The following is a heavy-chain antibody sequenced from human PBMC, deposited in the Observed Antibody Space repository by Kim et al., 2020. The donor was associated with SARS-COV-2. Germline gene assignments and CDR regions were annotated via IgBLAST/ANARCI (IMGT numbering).Heavy chain of an antibody. D-gene: IGHD2-15*01. CDR2: ISGTSSSI. Sequence: GGSLRLSCAASGFTFSSYGMNWVRQAPGKGLEWISYISGTSSSIYYADSVKGRFTISRDNAKNSLYLQLNSLRDEDTAVYHCARRGGSIEMPNTRFFDYWGQGTLVTVSS. CDR3: ARRGGSIEMPNTRFFDY. CDR1: GFTFSSYG. V-gene: IGHV3-48*02. J-gene: IGHJ4*02.